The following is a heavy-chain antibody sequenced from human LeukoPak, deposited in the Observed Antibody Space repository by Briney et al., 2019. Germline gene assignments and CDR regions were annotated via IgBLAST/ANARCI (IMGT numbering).Heavy chain of an antibody. Sequence: PGGSLRLSCAASGFTFSSYSMNWVRQAPGKGLEWVSSISSSSSYIYYAGSVEGRFTISRDNAKNSLYLQMNSLRAEDTAVYYCATGRVGATYDAFDIWGQGTMVTVSS. CDR3: ATGRVGATYDAFDI. CDR1: GFTFSSYS. V-gene: IGHV3-21*01. J-gene: IGHJ3*02. D-gene: IGHD1-26*01. CDR2: ISSSSSYI.